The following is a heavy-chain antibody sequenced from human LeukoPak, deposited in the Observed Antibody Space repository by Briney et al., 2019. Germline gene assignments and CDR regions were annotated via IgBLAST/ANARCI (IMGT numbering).Heavy chain of an antibody. Sequence: ASVKVSCKASGYTFTGYYMHWVRQAPGQGLEWMGWISAYNGNTNYAQKLQGRVTMTTDTSTSTAYMELRSLRSDDTAVYYCARGSSGPDPNWFDPWGQGTLVTVSS. CDR3: ARGSSGPDPNWFDP. D-gene: IGHD6-25*01. CDR1: GYTFTGYY. CDR2: ISAYNGNT. J-gene: IGHJ5*02. V-gene: IGHV1-18*04.